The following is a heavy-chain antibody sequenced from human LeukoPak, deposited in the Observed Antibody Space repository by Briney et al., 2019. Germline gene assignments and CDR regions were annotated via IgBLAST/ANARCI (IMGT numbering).Heavy chain of an antibody. CDR3: AKDKAYYDFWSGYFYGMDV. J-gene: IGHJ6*02. Sequence: GGSLRLSCAASGFTFSSYAMSWVRQAPGKGLEWVSAISGSGGSTYYADSVKGRFTISRDNSKNTLHLQMNSLRAEDTAVYYCAKDKAYYDFWSGYFYGMDVWGQGTTVTVSS. CDR2: ISGSGGST. V-gene: IGHV3-23*01. D-gene: IGHD3-3*01. CDR1: GFTFSSYA.